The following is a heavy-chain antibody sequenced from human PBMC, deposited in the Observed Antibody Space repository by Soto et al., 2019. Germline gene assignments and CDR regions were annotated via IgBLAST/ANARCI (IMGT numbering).Heavy chain of an antibody. Sequence: QVQLVQSGAEVKKPGSSVKVSCKASGYTFISYGISWVRQAPGQGLEWMGWISAYNDYTNYAQKLQGRVTMTTDTSTRKAYLELRSLRSDDTDVYYCAREGYYSGSGSYSPPRYYGMDVWGQGTTVTVSS. V-gene: IGHV1-18*01. CDR3: AREGYYSGSGSYSPPRYYGMDV. CDR1: GYTFISYG. CDR2: ISAYNDYT. D-gene: IGHD3-10*01. J-gene: IGHJ6*02.